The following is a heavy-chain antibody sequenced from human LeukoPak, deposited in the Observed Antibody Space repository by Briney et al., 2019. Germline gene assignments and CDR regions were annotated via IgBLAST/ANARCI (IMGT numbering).Heavy chain of an antibody. CDR1: GGSISGSYW. CDR3: ARDHYYYDSSGYYHPFDY. J-gene: IGHJ4*02. D-gene: IGHD3-22*01. CDR2: VYHSGST. V-gene: IGHV4-4*02. Sequence: SETLSLTCAVSGGSISGSYWWSWVRQPPGKGLEWIGEVYHSGSTNYNPSLKSRVTMSVDTSKNQFSLKLSSVTAADTAVYYCARDHYYYDSSGYYHPFDYWGQGTLVTVSS.